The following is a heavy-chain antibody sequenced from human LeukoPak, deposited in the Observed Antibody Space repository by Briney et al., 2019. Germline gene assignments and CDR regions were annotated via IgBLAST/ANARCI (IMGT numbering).Heavy chain of an antibody. CDR1: GYTFNNYY. CDR3: ARVVGRRIDFDY. J-gene: IGHJ4*02. CDR2: INPNSGDT. Sequence: VSVKVSCKASGYTFNNYYMHWVRQAPGQGLEWMGWINPNSGDTNSAQKFQGRVTMTRDTSISTAYMELSRLRSDDTAVYYYARVVGRRIDFDYWGQGTLVTVSS. D-gene: IGHD2-15*01. V-gene: IGHV1-2*02.